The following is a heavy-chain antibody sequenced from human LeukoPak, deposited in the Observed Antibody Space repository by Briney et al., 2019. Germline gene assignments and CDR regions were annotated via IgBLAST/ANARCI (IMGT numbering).Heavy chain of an antibody. V-gene: IGHV4-34*01. D-gene: IGHD3-10*01. CDR1: GGSFSAYY. CDR2: ITHSETT. J-gene: IGHJ3*02. CDR3: ARQPLLVGAFDI. Sequence: SETLSLTCAVYGGSFSAYYWTWIRQTPGKGLEWIGGITHSETTHYNPSLKSRVALSVDRTKNQFSLKLTSVTAADTAVYYCARQPLLVGAFDIWGQGTMVTVSS.